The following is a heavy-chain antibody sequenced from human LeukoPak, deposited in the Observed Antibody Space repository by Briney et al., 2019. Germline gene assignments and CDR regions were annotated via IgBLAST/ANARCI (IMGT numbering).Heavy chain of an antibody. D-gene: IGHD2-2*01. V-gene: IGHV3-48*03. CDR1: GFTFSSYE. J-gene: IGHJ5*02. CDR3: ARVGAAAYNWFDP. CDR2: ISSSGSTI. Sequence: QPGGSLRLSCAASGFTFSSYEMNWVRQAPGKGLEWVSYISSSGSTIYYADSVKGRFTISRDNAKNSLYLQMNSLRAEDTAVYYCARVGAAAYNWFDPWGQGTLVTVSS.